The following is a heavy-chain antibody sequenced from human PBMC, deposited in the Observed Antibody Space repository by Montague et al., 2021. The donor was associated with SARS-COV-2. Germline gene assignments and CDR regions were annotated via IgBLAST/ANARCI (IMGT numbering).Heavy chain of an antibody. CDR3: VEIVGAADY. CDR2: IYYIGST. CDR1: GGSISSSSYY. V-gene: IGHV4-39*01. D-gene: IGHD1-26*01. Sequence: SETLSLTCTVSGGSISSSSYYWGWLRQPPGKGLEWIGSIYYIGSTYYNPSLKSRVTISVDTSKNQFSLKLSSVTAADTAVYYCVEIVGAADYWGQGTLATVSS. J-gene: IGHJ4*02.